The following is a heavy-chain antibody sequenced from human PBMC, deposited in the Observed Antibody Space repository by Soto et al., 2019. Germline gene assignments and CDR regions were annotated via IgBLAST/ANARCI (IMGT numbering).Heavy chain of an antibody. CDR2: ISGDGINT. V-gene: IGHV3-30*03. J-gene: IGHJ4*02. CDR3: ARGNLSFAFES. D-gene: IGHD1-26*01. Sequence: QIQLVESGGDVVQPGKSLRLSCAASGFNFGFFGMHWVRQAPGKGLEWVAFISGDGINTQYADSVRGRFTLSRDYSRKTMYLQMDSLRDEDTALYYSARGNLSFAFESWGLGPLATVSS. CDR1: GFNFGFFG.